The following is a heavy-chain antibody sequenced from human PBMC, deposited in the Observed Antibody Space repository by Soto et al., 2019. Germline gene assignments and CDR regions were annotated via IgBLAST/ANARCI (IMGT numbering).Heavy chain of an antibody. Sequence: SVKVSCKASGGTFSSYAISWLRQAPGQGLEWMGGITPIFGTANYAQKFQGRVTITADESTSTAYMELSSLRSEDTAVYYCATPNPYGDFDYWGQGTLVTVSS. D-gene: IGHD4-17*01. CDR1: GGTFSSYA. J-gene: IGHJ4*02. CDR3: ATPNPYGDFDY. CDR2: ITPIFGTA. V-gene: IGHV1-69*13.